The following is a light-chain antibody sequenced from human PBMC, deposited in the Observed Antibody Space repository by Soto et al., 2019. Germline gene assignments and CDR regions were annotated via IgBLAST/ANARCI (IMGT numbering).Light chain of an antibody. V-gene: IGKV3-11*01. CDR3: QQRSNWPHT. Sequence: EVVLTQSPATLSLSPGERATLSCRARQSISTYLAWYQQKPGRSPRLLISDASIRATGIPARFSGSGTGTHFTRPISGLEPEDFVVCCCQQRSNWPHTFGQGTKLEIK. J-gene: IGKJ2*01. CDR2: DAS. CDR1: QSISTY.